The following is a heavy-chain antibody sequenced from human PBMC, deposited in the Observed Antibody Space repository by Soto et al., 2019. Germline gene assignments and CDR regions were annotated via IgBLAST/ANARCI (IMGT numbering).Heavy chain of an antibody. V-gene: IGHV1-8*01. CDR3: AREVFSSGPDAFDI. D-gene: IGHD6-19*01. Sequence: ASVKVSCKASGYTFTSYDINWLRQATGQGLEWMGWMNPNSGNTGYAQKFQGRVTMTRNTSISTAYMELSSLRSEDTAVYYCAREVFSSGPDAFDIWGQGTMVTVSS. CDR1: GYTFTSYD. J-gene: IGHJ3*02. CDR2: MNPNSGNT.